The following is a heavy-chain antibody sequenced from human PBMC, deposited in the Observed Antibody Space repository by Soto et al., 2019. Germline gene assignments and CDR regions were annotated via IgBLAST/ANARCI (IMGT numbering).Heavy chain of an antibody. D-gene: IGHD4-17*01. CDR2: IFYAGDT. J-gene: IGHJ5*02. CDR3: AREGDYRTWFEP. Sequence: VQLEESGPGLLKPSQTLSLTCTVSGESIATGAFYWSWIRLQSGKGPEWIGSIFYAGDTYYNPSLTSRVEISLDGSQNQFSLNLRSVTAADTAVYYCAREGDYRTWFEPWGPGTLVTVSS. V-gene: IGHV4-31*03. CDR1: GESIATGAFY.